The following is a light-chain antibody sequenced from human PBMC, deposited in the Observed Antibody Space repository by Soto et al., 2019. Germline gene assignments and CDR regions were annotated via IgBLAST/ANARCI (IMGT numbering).Light chain of an antibody. V-gene: IGLV1-44*01. CDR1: TSNIGSNT. CDR2: SNN. Sequence: QAVVTQPPSASGTPGQRVTISCSGSTSNIGSNTVNWYQQLPGTAPKLLTYSNNQRPSGVPGRFSGSKSGTSASLAISGLQSEDEADYYCAAWDDSLNGRVFGTGTKLTVL. CDR3: AAWDDSLNGRV. J-gene: IGLJ1*01.